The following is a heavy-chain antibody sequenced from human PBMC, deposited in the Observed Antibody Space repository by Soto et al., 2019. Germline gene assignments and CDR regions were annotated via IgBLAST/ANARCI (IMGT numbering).Heavy chain of an antibody. D-gene: IGHD3-10*01. CDR2: IYWDDEK. CDR1: GFSLSTTGMG. V-gene: IGHV2-5*02. J-gene: IGHJ5*02. CDR3: VRRPVRGTNFFDP. Sequence: QITLKESGPPLVRPTQTLTLTCTFSGFSLSTTGMGVGWLRQPPGKAPEWLGLIYWDDEKHYSPSLENRITIMKDTPKNQVVLIMTNVDPADTGTYYCVRRPVRGTNFFDPWGQGILVTVSS.